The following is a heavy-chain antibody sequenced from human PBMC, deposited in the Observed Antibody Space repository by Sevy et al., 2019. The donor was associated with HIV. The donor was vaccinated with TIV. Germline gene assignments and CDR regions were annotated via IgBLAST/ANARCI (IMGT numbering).Heavy chain of an antibody. J-gene: IGHJ4*02. D-gene: IGHD3-9*01. CDR1: GFTFSSAW. CDR3: TTDTSTGYFDWLLDFDY. V-gene: IGHV3-15*01. CDR2: IQSKTDGGTT. Sequence: GSLRLSCAASGFTFSSAWMSWVRQAPGKGLEWVGRIQSKTDGGTTDYAASVKGRFTISRDDSVNTLYLQMNSLTTDDKAVYYCTTDTSTGYFDWLLDFDYWGQGTLVTVSS.